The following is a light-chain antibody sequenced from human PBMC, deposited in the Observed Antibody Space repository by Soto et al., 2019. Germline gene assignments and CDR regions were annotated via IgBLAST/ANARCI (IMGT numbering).Light chain of an antibody. CDR2: DAS. V-gene: IGKV3-11*01. CDR3: QQRSNLPPT. CDR1: ELIDRY. Sequence: IVLKKSPGTLSLSPGERANLSFRFSELIDRYLAWYRQIPGQAPRLLIYDASNRATGIPDRFSGGGSGTDFTLTISSLEPEDFAVYYCQQRSNLPPTFGQGTRLEI. J-gene: IGKJ5*01.